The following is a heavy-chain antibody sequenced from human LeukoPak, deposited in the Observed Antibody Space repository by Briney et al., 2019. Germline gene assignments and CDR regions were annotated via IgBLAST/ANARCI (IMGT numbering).Heavy chain of an antibody. CDR1: GFTFSNYG. J-gene: IGHJ4*02. V-gene: IGHV3-23*01. CDR2: ISGSGGST. CDR3: AKAVAGRSPPSDY. D-gene: IGHD6-19*01. Sequence: GGSLRLSCGASGFTFSNYGMSWVRQAPGKGLEWVSAISGSGGSTYYADSVKGRFTISRDNSKNTLYLQMNSLRAEDTAVYYCAKAVAGRSPPSDYWGQGTLVTVSA.